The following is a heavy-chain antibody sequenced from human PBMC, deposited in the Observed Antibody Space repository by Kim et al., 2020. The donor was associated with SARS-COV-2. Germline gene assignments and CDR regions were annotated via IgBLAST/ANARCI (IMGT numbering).Heavy chain of an antibody. V-gene: IGHV3-23*01. CDR2: MSGSGGST. CDR3: AKVSGSGYFDY. Sequence: GGSLRLSCAASGFTFNIYPMRWVRQAPGKGLEWVADMSGSGGSTYYADSVKGRFTISRDNSKNTVCLQMNSLRAEDTAVYYCAKVSGSGYFDYWGQGTLVIVSS. J-gene: IGHJ4*02. D-gene: IGHD6-25*01. CDR1: GFTFNIYP.